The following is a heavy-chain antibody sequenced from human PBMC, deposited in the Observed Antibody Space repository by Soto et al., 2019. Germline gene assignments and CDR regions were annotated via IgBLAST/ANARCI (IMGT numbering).Heavy chain of an antibody. Sequence: QVPLVESGGGVVQPGRSLRLSCAASGFSFTNHGRHWVRQTPGKGLEWVAVIWYDGSNKYYADSVKGRFTIPRDTSKNTLYLQMNSLRAEDTAVYYCARRAGYQLMGDGGWFDPWGQGTLVTVSS. CDR3: ARRAGYQLMGDGGWFDP. V-gene: IGHV3-33*01. CDR2: IWYDGSNK. D-gene: IGHD2-2*01. J-gene: IGHJ5*02. CDR1: GFSFTNHG.